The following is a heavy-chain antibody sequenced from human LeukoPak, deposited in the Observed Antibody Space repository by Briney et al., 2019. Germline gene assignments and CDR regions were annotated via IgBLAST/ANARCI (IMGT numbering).Heavy chain of an antibody. D-gene: IGHD3-10*01. CDR1: GFTFSSYS. V-gene: IGHV3-48*01. Sequence: GGSLRLSCAASGFTFSSYSMNWVRQAPGKGLEWISYITSDSDTIYIADSVRGRCTISRDNAKRSLYLQIDSLRVEDSALYYCARGGFGEFPFDYWGQGTLVTVSP. J-gene: IGHJ4*02. CDR3: ARGGFGEFPFDY. CDR2: ITSDSDTI.